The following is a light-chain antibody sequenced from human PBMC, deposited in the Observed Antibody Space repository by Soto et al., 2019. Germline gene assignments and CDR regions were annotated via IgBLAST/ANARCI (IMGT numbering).Light chain of an antibody. CDR1: QSVSSSY. Sequence: EIVLTQSPGTLSLPPGERATLSCRASQSVSSSYLAWYQQKPGQAPRLLILGASSRATGIPDRFSGSGSGTDFTLTISRLEPEDFAVYYCQQYGSSPRKFGQGTKV. CDR3: QQYGSSPRK. V-gene: IGKV3-20*01. J-gene: IGKJ1*01. CDR2: GAS.